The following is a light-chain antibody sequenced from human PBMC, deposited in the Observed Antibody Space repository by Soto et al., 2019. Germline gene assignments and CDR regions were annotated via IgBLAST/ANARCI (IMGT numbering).Light chain of an antibody. CDR1: QTISTW. CDR2: DAS. V-gene: IGKV1-5*01. J-gene: IGKJ1*01. Sequence: IQLTHSPSSLCVSVGDRVSITFRASQTISTWVAWYQHKTGKAPTLLIYDASSLESGVPSRFSGGGSGTEFTLTISSLQPDDFATYYCHQYHTYSTFGQGTKVAI. CDR3: HQYHTYST.